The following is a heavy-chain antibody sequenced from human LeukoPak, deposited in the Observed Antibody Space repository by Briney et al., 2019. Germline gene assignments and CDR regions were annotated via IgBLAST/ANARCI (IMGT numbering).Heavy chain of an antibody. Sequence: ASVKVSCKVSGYTLTELSVHWVRQAPGKGLEWMGGFDPEDGETIYAQKFQGRVTMTEDTSTDTAYMELSSLRSEDTAVYYCATELVGATDRSFDYWGQGTLVTVSS. J-gene: IGHJ4*02. V-gene: IGHV1-24*01. D-gene: IGHD1-26*01. CDR3: ATELVGATDRSFDY. CDR1: GYTLTELS. CDR2: FDPEDGET.